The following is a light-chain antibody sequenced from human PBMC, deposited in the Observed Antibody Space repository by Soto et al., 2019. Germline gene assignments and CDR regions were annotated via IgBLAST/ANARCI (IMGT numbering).Light chain of an antibody. Sequence: EVVLTQSPATLSLSPGERATLSCRASQSVSRHLAWYQQKPGQAPRLLILDASDRATGIPARFSGSGSGTNFTLTISRLEPEDFAVYYCQHRSKWRKVTLGGGTKVDTK. V-gene: IGKV3-11*01. J-gene: IGKJ4*01. CDR2: DAS. CDR1: QSVSRH. CDR3: QHRSKWRKVT.